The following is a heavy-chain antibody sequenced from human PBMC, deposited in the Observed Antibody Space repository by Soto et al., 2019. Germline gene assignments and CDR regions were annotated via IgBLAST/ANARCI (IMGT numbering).Heavy chain of an antibody. CDR2: MNPNSGNT. J-gene: IGHJ6*02. V-gene: IGHV1-8*01. CDR1: GYTFTSYD. D-gene: IGHD3-3*01. CDR3: ARQGGYDFWSGYYRPYYYYGMDV. Sequence: QVQLVQSGAEVKKPGASVKVSCKASGYTFTSYDINWVRQATGQGLEWMGWMNPNSGNTGYAQKFQGRVTMTRNTSISTAYMELSSLRSEDTAVYYCARQGGYDFWSGYYRPYYYYGMDVWGQGTTVTVSS.